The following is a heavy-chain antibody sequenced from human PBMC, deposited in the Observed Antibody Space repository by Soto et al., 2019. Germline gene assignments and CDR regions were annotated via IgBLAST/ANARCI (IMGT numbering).Heavy chain of an antibody. Sequence: QVQLVESGGGVVQPGRSLRLSCVASGFTFNSFHMHWVRQAPGKGLEWVAVMSSDGSDEYYANSVKGRFTISRDNPKNTLYLQMNSLSAEDADVYYCARAGRGNSGVYFHHWGQGTLVIVSS. CDR1: GFTFNSFH. V-gene: IGHV3-30-3*01. J-gene: IGHJ1*01. D-gene: IGHD4-4*01. CDR2: MSSDGSDE. CDR3: ARAGRGNSGVYFHH.